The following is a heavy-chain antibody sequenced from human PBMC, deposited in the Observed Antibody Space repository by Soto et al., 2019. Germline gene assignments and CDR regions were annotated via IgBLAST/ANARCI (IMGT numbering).Heavy chain of an antibody. J-gene: IGHJ3*02. D-gene: IGHD3-3*01. Sequence: ASVKVSCKASGYTFTSYGISWVRQAPGQGLEWMGWISAYNGNTNYAQKLQGRVTMTTDTSTSTAYMDPVDTATYYCARRFTIFGVGGGFDIWGQGTMVTVSS. CDR1: GYTFTSYG. V-gene: IGHV1-18*01. CDR2: ISAYNGNT. CDR3: IFGVGGGFDI.